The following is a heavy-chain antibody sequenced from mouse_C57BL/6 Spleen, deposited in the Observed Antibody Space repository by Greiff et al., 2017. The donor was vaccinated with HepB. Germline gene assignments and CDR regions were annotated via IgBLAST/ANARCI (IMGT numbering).Heavy chain of an antibody. CDR1: GFTFSSYT. CDR3: ARDGSSLDY. CDR2: ISGGGGNT. Sequence: EVKLVESGGGLVKPGGSLKLSCAASGFTFSSYTMSWVRQTPEKRLEWVATISGGGGNTYYPDSVKGRFTISRDNAKNTLYLQMSSLRSEDTALYYCARDGSSLDYWGQGTTLTVSS. J-gene: IGHJ2*01. V-gene: IGHV5-9*01. D-gene: IGHD1-1*01.